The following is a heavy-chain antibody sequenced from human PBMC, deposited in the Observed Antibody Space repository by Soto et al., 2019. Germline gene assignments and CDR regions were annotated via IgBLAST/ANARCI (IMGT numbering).Heavy chain of an antibody. CDR1: GFTFSSYA. CDR3: ANSIAAAGIAMDY. CDR2: ISGSGAGT. Sequence: EVQLLESGGGLVQPGGSLRLSCAASGFTFSSYALSWVRLAPGKGLEWVSAISGSGAGTYYADSVKGRFTISRDNSKNTQYLQMNSLRAEDTAVYYCANSIAAAGIAMDYWGQGTLVTVSS. J-gene: IGHJ4*02. D-gene: IGHD6-13*01. V-gene: IGHV3-23*01.